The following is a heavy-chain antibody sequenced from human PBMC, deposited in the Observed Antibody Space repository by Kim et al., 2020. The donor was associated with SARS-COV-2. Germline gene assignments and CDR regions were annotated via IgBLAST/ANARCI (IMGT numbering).Heavy chain of an antibody. CDR3: ARVRGVAYYYGSGRPLSYYGMDV. Sequence: SETLSLTCAVYGGSFSGYYWSWIRQPPGKGLEWIGEINHSGSTNYNPSLKSRVTISVDTSKNQFSLKLSSVTAADTAVYYCARVRGVAYYYGSGRPLSYYGMDVWGQGTTVTVSS. CDR2: INHSGST. D-gene: IGHD3-10*01. V-gene: IGHV4-34*01. J-gene: IGHJ6*02. CDR1: GGSFSGYY.